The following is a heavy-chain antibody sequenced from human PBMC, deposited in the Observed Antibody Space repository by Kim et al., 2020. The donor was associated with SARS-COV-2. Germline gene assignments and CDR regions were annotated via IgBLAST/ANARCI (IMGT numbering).Heavy chain of an antibody. CDR3: ARGKEQWLERNWFDP. J-gene: IGHJ5*02. CDR2: ISSSGSTI. CDR1: GFTFSDYY. V-gene: IGHV3-11*01. Sequence: GGSLRLSCAASGFTFSDYYMSWIRQAPGKGLEWVSYISSSGSTIYYADSVKGRFTISRDNAKNSLYLQMNSLRAEDTAVYYCARGKEQWLERNWFDPWGQGTLVTVSS. D-gene: IGHD6-19*01.